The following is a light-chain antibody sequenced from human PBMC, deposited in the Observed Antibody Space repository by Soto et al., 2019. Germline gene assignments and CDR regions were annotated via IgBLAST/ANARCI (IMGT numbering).Light chain of an antibody. Sequence: VLTQSSSASASLGSSVKLTCTLSSGHSTYIIAWHQQQPGKAPRYLMKLEGSGSYNKGSGIPDRFSGSSSGADRYLTISNLQFEDEADYYCETWDTNVVVFGGGTQLTVL. V-gene: IGLV4-60*02. CDR1: SGHSTYI. J-gene: IGLJ2*01. CDR3: ETWDTNVVV. CDR2: LEGSGSY.